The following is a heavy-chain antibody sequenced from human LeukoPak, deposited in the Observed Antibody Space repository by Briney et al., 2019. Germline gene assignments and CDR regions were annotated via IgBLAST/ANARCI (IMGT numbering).Heavy chain of an antibody. V-gene: IGHV4-34*01. J-gene: IGHJ5*02. Sequence: GSLRLSCAASGFTFSSYAMSWVRQPPGKGLEWIGEINHSGSTNYNPSLKSRVTISVDTSKNQFSLKLSSVTAADTAVYYCARGRLQVWFDPWGQGTLVTVSS. CDR3: ARGRLQVWFDP. CDR1: GFTFSSYA. CDR2: INHSGST.